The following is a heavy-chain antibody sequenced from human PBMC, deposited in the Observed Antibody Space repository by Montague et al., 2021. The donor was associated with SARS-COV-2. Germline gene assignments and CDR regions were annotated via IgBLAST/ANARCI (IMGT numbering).Heavy chain of an antibody. CDR1: GVSVTNYY. CDR2: VLYNKGT. D-gene: IGHD3-9*01. CDR3: VRHPDYDGLNGPPDF. V-gene: IGHV4-59*08. Sequence: SETLSLTCTVSGVSVTNYYWSWIRQPPGKGLEWVGDVLYNKGTNLNPSLKSRVAISVDTSRNQFSLRLTSVTAADTAFYYCVRHPDYDGLNGPPDFWDQGTLVTVSS. J-gene: IGHJ4*02.